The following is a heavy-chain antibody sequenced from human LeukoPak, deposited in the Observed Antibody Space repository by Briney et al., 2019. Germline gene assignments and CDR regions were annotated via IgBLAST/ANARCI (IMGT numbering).Heavy chain of an antibody. V-gene: IGHV3-23*01. CDR1: GFTFSNYG. CDR2: VTGTGGST. J-gene: IGHJ4*02. Sequence: GGSLSLSCAASGFTFSNYGMSWVRQAPGKGLEWVSAVTGTGGSTYYADSVKGRFTISRDNSKNTLYLQMNSLRGEDTAIYYCAKNGYSSGWYPENWGQGTLDTVSS. CDR3: AKNGYSSGWYPEN. D-gene: IGHD6-13*01.